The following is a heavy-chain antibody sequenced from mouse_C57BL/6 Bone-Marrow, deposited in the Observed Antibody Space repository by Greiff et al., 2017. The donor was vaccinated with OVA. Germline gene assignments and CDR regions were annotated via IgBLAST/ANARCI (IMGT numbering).Heavy chain of an antibody. V-gene: IGHV1-76*01. CDR1: GYTFTDFY. D-gene: IGHD4-1*01. CDR3: ARWQTGNY. CDR2: IYPGSGNT. Sequence: QVQLQQSGAELVRPGASVKLSCKASGYTFTDFYINWVKQRPGQGLEWIARIYPGSGNTYYNEKFKGKATLTAEKSSSTAYMQLSSLTSEDSAVYFCARWQTGNYWGQGTTLTVSS. J-gene: IGHJ2*01.